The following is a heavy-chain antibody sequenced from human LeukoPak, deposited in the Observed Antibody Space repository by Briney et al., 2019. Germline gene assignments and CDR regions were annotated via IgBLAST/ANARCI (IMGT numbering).Heavy chain of an antibody. V-gene: IGHV4-39*01. CDR3: ARHGGTTFGVVIDAFDI. Sequence: SETLSLTCTVSGGSISSSSYYWGWIRQPPGKGLEWIGSIYYSGSTYYNPSLKSRVTISVDTSKNQFSLKLSSVTAADTAVYYCARHGGTTFGVVIDAFDIWGQGTMVTVSS. CDR2: IYYSGST. J-gene: IGHJ3*02. D-gene: IGHD3-3*01. CDR1: GGSISSSSYY.